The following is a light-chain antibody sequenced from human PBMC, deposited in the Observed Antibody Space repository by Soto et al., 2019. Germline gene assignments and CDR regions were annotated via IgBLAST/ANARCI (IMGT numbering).Light chain of an antibody. Sequence: QSVLTQPPSVSGAPGQRVTISCAGTSSNIGAGYGVHWYQQLPGRAPKLLIHNYVNRPSGVPDRFSGSKSGTSASLAITGLQGEDEGDYYCQSYDTGVVGLIFGAGTKLTVL. CDR3: QSYDTGVVGLI. CDR2: NYV. V-gene: IGLV1-40*01. J-gene: IGLJ2*01. CDR1: SSNIGAGYG.